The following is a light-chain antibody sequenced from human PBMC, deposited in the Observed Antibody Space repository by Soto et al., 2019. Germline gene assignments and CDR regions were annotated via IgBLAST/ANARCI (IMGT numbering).Light chain of an antibody. V-gene: IGKV3-20*01. CDR1: QSVSNNY. Sequence: EIVLTHFSVPFAFSPGEISTLSRWSSQSVSNNYLAWYQQKPGQAPRLLIYGASSRATGIPDRLSGSKSGTNFTLTIRRMEPEDVGMYYCQQYGSSPITFGQGTRLEIK. CDR2: GAS. J-gene: IGKJ5*01. CDR3: QQYGSSPIT.